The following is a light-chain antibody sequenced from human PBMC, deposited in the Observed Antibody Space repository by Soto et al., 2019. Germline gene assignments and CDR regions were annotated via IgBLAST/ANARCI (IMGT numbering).Light chain of an antibody. Sequence: IVLTQSPGTLSFSPGERATLSCRASQSVSSSYLAWYQQKPGQAPRLLIYGASIRATGIPGRFSGTGSGTEFTLTISGLQSEDFAVYYCQQYNHWWTFGQGTKVDIK. CDR2: GAS. CDR3: QQYNHWWT. CDR1: QSVSSSY. J-gene: IGKJ1*01. V-gene: IGKV3-15*01.